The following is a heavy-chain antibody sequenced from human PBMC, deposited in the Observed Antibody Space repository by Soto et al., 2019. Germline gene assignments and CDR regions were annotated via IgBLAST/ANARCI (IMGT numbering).Heavy chain of an antibody. CDR2: INPSGGST. CDR3: AREPIVVVVAATSEAFDI. CDR1: GYTFTSYA. V-gene: IGHV1-46*01. D-gene: IGHD2-15*01. Sequence: ASVKGSCKTSGYTFTSYAMHWVRQAPGQGLEWMGIINPSGGSTSYAQKFQGRVTMTRDTSTSTVYMELSSLRSEDTAVYYCAREPIVVVVAATSEAFDIWGQGTMVTVSS. J-gene: IGHJ3*02.